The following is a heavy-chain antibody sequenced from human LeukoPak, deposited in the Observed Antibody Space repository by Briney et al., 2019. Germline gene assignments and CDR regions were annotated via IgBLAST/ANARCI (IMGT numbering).Heavy chain of an antibody. V-gene: IGHV4-39*01. CDR3: ARQDGGWANFDY. CDR2: IYYSGST. J-gene: IGHJ4*02. CDR1: GGSISSSSYY. Sequence: PSETLSLTCTVSGGSISSSSYYWGWIRQPPGKGLEWIGSIYYSGSTYYNPSLKSRVTISVDTSKNQFSLKLSSVTAADTAVYYCARQDGGWANFDYWGQGTLVTVSS. D-gene: IGHD6-19*01.